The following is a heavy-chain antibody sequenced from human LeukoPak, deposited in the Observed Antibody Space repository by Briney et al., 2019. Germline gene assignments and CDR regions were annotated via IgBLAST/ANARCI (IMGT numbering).Heavy chain of an antibody. V-gene: IGHV1-2*02. J-gene: IGHJ4*02. CDR3: ARETRILSFSLGELGY. CDR1: GYTFTCYY. Sequence: ASVKVSCKASGYTFTCYYMHWVRQAPGQGLEWMGWINPNSGGTNYAQKFQGRVTMTRDTSISTAYMELSRLRSDDTAVYYCARETRILSFSLGELGYWGQGTLVTVSS. D-gene: IGHD1-26*01. CDR2: INPNSGGT.